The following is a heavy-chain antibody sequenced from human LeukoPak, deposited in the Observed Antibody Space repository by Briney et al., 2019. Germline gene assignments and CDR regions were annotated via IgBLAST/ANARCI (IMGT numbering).Heavy chain of an antibody. CDR2: INHSGST. CDR3: ARGRRI. Sequence: SETLSLTCAVYGGSFSGYYWSWIRQPPGKGLEWIGEINHSGSTNYNPSLKSRVTISVDTSKNQFSLKLSSVTAADTAVYYCARGRRIWGQGTMVTVSS. V-gene: IGHV4-34*01. CDR1: GGSFSGYY. J-gene: IGHJ3*02.